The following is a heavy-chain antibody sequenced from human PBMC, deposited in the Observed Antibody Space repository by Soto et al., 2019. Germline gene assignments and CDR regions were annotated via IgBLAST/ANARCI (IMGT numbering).Heavy chain of an antibody. CDR2: ISSYGSDT. V-gene: IGHV3-74*01. CDR3: ASNYAYAEGYYWYGIDV. CDR1: GFTFSMYW. D-gene: IGHD3-16*01. Sequence: EVQLVESGGGLVLPGGSLRLSCAASGFTFSMYWMHWVRQAPGKGLVWVSRISSYGSDTHYADSVKGRFTISRDNAKNTLYLQMNSLRADDTAVYYCASNYAYAEGYYWYGIDVWGQGTTVTVSS. J-gene: IGHJ6*02.